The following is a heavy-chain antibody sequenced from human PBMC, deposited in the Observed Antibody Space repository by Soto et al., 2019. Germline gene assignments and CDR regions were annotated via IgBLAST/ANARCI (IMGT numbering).Heavy chain of an antibody. CDR1: GFTFSSYA. Sequence: GGSLRLSCAASGFTFSSYAMHWVRQAPGKGLEWVAVISYDGSNKYYADSVKGRFTISRDNSKNTLYLQMNSLRAEDTAVYYCAKDLIKLERRSPPDYWGQGTLVTVSS. CDR2: ISYDGSNK. D-gene: IGHD1-1*01. J-gene: IGHJ4*02. V-gene: IGHV3-30*04. CDR3: AKDLIKLERRSPPDY.